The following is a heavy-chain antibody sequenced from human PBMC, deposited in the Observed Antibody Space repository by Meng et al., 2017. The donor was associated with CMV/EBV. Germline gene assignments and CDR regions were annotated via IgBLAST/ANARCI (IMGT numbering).Heavy chain of an antibody. CDR3: ARERANYYDSSGYYGY. V-gene: IGHV3-74*01. CDR2: INSDGSST. Sequence: GFTLSNSWMHWVRQAPGKGLVWVSRINSDGSSTSYADSVKGRFTISRDNAKNTLYLHMNSLRAEDTAVYYCARERANYYDSSGYYGYWGQGTLVTVSS. CDR1: GFTLSNSW. J-gene: IGHJ4*02. D-gene: IGHD3-22*01.